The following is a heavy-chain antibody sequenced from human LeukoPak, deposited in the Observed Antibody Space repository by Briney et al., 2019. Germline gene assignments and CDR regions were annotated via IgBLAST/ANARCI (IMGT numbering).Heavy chain of an antibody. J-gene: IGHJ3*02. V-gene: IGHV3-30*18. D-gene: IGHD6-19*01. CDR1: GFTFSSYW. Sequence: GGSLRLSCAASGFTFSSYWMHWVRQAPGKGLEWVAVISYDGSNKYYAESVKGRFTISRDNSKNTLYLQMNSLRAEDTAVFYCAKDRSGWVEAFDIWGQGTMVTVSS. CDR2: ISYDGSNK. CDR3: AKDRSGWVEAFDI.